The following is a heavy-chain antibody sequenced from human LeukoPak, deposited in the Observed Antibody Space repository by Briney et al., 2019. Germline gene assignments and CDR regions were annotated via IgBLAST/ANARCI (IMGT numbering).Heavy chain of an antibody. Sequence: SQTLSLTCTVSGGSISSGGSYWSWIRQHPGKGLEWIGYIYYSGSTYYNPSLKSRVTISVDTSKNQFSLKLSSVTAADTAVYYCARRQDCSSTSCYRFDPWGQGTLVTVSS. CDR2: IYYSGST. CDR3: ARRQDCSSTSCYRFDP. D-gene: IGHD2-2*02. J-gene: IGHJ5*02. V-gene: IGHV4-31*03. CDR1: GGSISSGGSY.